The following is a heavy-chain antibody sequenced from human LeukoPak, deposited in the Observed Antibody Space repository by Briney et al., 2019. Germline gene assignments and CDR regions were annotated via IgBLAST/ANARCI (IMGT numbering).Heavy chain of an antibody. D-gene: IGHD3-10*01. CDR2: IVVGSGNT. CDR3: AAGYSGSYYPSFDY. Sequence: GTSVKVSCKASGFTFTSSAVQWVRQARGQRLEWIGWIVVGSGNTSYAQKFQERVTITRDMSTSTAYMELSSLRSEDTAVYYCAAGYSGSYYPSFDYWGQGTLVTVSS. V-gene: IGHV1-58*01. J-gene: IGHJ4*02. CDR1: GFTFTSSA.